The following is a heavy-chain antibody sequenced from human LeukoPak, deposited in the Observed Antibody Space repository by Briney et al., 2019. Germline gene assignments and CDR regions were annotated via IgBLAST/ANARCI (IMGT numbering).Heavy chain of an antibody. Sequence: GGSLRLSCAASGFNFRGYGMHWVRQAPGKGLERVTVIHYDGRNQYYADSVKGRFTISRDNSKNTLYLQMNSLRPEDTAVYYCAKAAYDSSGSWYYFDYWGQGTLVTVSS. J-gene: IGHJ4*02. CDR2: IHYDGRNQ. CDR1: GFNFRGYG. D-gene: IGHD3-22*01. CDR3: AKAAYDSSGSWYYFDY. V-gene: IGHV3-30*02.